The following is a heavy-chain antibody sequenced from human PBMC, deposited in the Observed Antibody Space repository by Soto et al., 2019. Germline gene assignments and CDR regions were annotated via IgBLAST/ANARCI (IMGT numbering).Heavy chain of an antibody. D-gene: IGHD3-10*01. Sequence: QVQLVESGGGVVQPGRSLRLSCVATGFTFSSYAMNWVRQAPGKGLEWVAVISHDGSSQYYTDSVKGRFTISRDNSKNTLYVQMNSLRGEDTAVYYCGRDYGSALDYWGQGTLVTVSS. V-gene: IGHV3-30-3*01. CDR1: GFTFSSYA. CDR2: ISHDGSSQ. CDR3: GRDYGSALDY. J-gene: IGHJ4*02.